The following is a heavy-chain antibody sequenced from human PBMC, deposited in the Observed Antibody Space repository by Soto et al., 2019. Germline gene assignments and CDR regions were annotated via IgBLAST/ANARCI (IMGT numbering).Heavy chain of an antibody. J-gene: IGHJ6*02. CDR3: ARGVATISGGDKYHDGMDV. CDR1: GGTVSSYS. V-gene: IGHV1-69*02. Sequence: QVQLVQSGAEVKKPGSSVKVSCKASGGTVSSYSISWVRQAPGQGLEWMGRIIPILGIAKYAQKLQGRVTITAAKSTSPAYRERSSLRSEDTAVYCCARGVATISGGDKYHDGMDVWGQGTTITFSS. D-gene: IGHD5-12*01. CDR2: IIPILGIA.